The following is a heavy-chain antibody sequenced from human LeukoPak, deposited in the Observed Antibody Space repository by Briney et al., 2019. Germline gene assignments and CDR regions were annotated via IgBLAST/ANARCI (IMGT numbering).Heavy chain of an antibody. CDR2: INPNSGGT. Sequence: ASVKVSCKASGYTFTGYYMHWVRQAPGQGLEWMGWINPNSGGTNYAQKFQGRVTMTRDTSISTAYMEPSRLRSDDTAVYYCARDSGRYYGSGSYSYWGQGALVTVSS. CDR1: GYTFTGYY. V-gene: IGHV1-2*02. J-gene: IGHJ4*02. D-gene: IGHD3-10*01. CDR3: ARDSGRYYGSGSYSY.